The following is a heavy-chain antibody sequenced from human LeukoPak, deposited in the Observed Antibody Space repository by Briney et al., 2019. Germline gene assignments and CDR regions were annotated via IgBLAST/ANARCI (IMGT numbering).Heavy chain of an antibody. D-gene: IGHD3-10*01. Sequence: PGGSLRLSCAASGFTFSSSTMNWVRQAPGKGLEWLSYISSGSSTIYYADSVKGRFTTSRDNAKNSLYLQMNSLRAEDTAVYYCAREFGPSDYWGQGTLVTVSS. CDR3: AREFGPSDY. CDR1: GFTFSSST. J-gene: IGHJ4*02. V-gene: IGHV3-48*01. CDR2: ISSGSSTI.